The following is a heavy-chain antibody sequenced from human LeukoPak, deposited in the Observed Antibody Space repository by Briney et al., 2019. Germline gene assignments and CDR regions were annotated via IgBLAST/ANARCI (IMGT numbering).Heavy chain of an antibody. D-gene: IGHD5-12*01. Sequence: GGSLRLSCAASGFTFDDYAMHWVRQAPGKGLEWVSGISWNSGSIGYADSVKGRFTISRDNAKNSLYLQMNSLRAEDTALYYCAKGHSGYAFGFLDYWGQGTLVTVSS. CDR3: AKGHSGYAFGFLDY. J-gene: IGHJ4*02. CDR1: GFTFDDYA. V-gene: IGHV3-9*01. CDR2: ISWNSGSI.